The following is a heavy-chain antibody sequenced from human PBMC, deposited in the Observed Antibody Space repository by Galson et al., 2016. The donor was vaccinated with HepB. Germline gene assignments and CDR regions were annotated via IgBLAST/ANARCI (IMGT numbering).Heavy chain of an antibody. Sequence: TLSLTCSVSGDSINSGGYLWNWIRQHPGKGLEWIGYLHHTGSTYYNPSLKSRIDMSVDTSKNQFSLNLNSVTAADTAVYYCARDEDDSDSFDIWGQGTMVTVSS. CDR1: GDSINSGGYL. V-gene: IGHV4-31*03. D-gene: IGHD2-15*01. CDR3: ARDEDDSDSFDI. J-gene: IGHJ3*02. CDR2: LHHTGST.